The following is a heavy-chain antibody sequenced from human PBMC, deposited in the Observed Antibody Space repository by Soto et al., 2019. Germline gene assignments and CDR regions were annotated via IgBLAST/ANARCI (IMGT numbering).Heavy chain of an antibody. CDR2: IHNTGNT. CDR1: GGSIDDINSY. CDR3: ARSTYGEGYPHFFAD. V-gene: IGHV4-30-4*01. D-gene: IGHD3-16*02. Sequence: QVQLQESGPGLVMPSQTLSLTCAVSGGSIDDINSYWTWIRQSPGRSPEWIGYIHNTGNTFYSPSLKRRLDISIDRSKSKFSLKLSAVTAADTAFYYCARSTYGEGYPHFFADWGQGTLVTVSS. J-gene: IGHJ4*02.